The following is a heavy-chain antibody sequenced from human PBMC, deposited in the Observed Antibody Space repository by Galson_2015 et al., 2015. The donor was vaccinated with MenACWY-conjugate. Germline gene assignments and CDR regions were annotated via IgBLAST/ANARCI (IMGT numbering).Heavy chain of an antibody. D-gene: IGHD2-21*02. CDR1: GYSFTNYW. CDR2: IYPGDSDT. J-gene: IGHJ4*02. V-gene: IGHV5-51*01. CDR3: ARPLDCGGDCYWGYSDY. Sequence: QSGAEVKKPGESLKISCKGSGYSFTNYWIGWVRQMPGKGLEWMGIIYPGDSDTRYSPSFQGQVTISADKSISPAYLQWSSLKASDTAMYYCARPLDCGGDCYWGYSDYWGQGTLATVSS.